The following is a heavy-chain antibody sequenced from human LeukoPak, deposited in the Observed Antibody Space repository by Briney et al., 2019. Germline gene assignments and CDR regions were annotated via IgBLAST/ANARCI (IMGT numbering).Heavy chain of an antibody. J-gene: IGHJ4*02. CDR2: INPSGGST. V-gene: IGHV1-46*01. CDR3: ARDGGLGVAAAGMFDY. CDR1: GYTFTSYY. D-gene: IGHD6-13*01. Sequence: ASVKVSCKASGYTFTSYYMHWVRQAPGQGLEWMGIINPSGGSTSYAQKFQGRVTMTRDTSTSTVYMELSSLRSEDTAVYYCARDGGLGVAAAGMFDYWGQGTLVTVSP.